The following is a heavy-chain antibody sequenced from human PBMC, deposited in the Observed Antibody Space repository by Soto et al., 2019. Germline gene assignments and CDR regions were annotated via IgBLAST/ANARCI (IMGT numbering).Heavy chain of an antibody. J-gene: IGHJ4*02. V-gene: IGHV4-30-4*01. D-gene: IGHD4-17*01. CDR1: GGSISSGDYY. Sequence: PSETLSLTCTVSGGSISSGDYYWSWIRQPPGKGLEWIGYIYYSGSTYYNPSLKSRVTISVDTSKNQFSLKLSSVTAADTAVYYCARVGDYEYFDYWGQGTLVTVSS. CDR2: IYYSGST. CDR3: ARVGDYEYFDY.